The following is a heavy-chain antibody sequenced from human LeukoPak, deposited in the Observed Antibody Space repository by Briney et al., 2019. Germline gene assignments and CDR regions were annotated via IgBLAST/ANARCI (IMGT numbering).Heavy chain of an antibody. CDR2: IIPIFGTA. V-gene: IGHV1-69*13. Sequence: ASVKVSCKASGGAFSSYAISWVRQAPGQGLEWMGGIIPIFGTANYAQKFQGRVTITADESTSTAYMELSSLRSEDTAVYYCARGGYSSGWYGPLGDYWGQGTLVTVSS. D-gene: IGHD6-19*01. CDR1: GGAFSSYA. CDR3: ARGGYSSGWYGPLGDY. J-gene: IGHJ4*02.